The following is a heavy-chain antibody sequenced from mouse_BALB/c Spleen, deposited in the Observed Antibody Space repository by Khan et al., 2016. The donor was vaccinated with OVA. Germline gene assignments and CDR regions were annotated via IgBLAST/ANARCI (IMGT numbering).Heavy chain of an antibody. CDR3: ARTARIKY. D-gene: IGHD1-2*01. CDR2: ISYSGSP. CDR1: GYSITSGYG. V-gene: IGHV3-2*02. J-gene: IGHJ2*01. Sequence: EVQLQESGPGLVKPSQSLSLTCTVTGYSITSGYGWNWIRQFPGNKLEWMGYISYSGSPNYNPSLKSRISITRDTAKNQFFLQLNSVTTENTATYYCARTARIKYWGQGTTLRVSS.